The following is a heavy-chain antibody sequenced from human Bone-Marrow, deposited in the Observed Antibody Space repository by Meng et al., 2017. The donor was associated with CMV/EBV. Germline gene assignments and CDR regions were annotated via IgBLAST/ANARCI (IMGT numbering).Heavy chain of an antibody. D-gene: IGHD6-13*01. J-gene: IGHJ4*02. CDR3: AKIGGYSSMRDY. CDR2: IWDDGINK. CDR1: GFSFTRYG. V-gene: IGHV3-30*02. Sequence: GESLKISCAASGFSFTRYGMHWVRQSPDKGLEWVAFIWDDGINKYYADSVKGRFIITRDTSTNHLDLEMNRIRAEDTAVYYCAKIGGYSSMRDYWGQGTLVTVSS.